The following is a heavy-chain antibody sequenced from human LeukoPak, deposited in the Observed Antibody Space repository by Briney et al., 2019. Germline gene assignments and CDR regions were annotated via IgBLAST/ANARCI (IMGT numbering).Heavy chain of an antibody. D-gene: IGHD4-23*01. CDR1: GGSISSYY. CDR3: ARDYGGSPDAFDI. CDR2: IYYSGST. J-gene: IGHJ3*02. V-gene: IGHV4-59*01. Sequence: PSETLSLTCTVSGGSISSYYRSWIRQPPGKGLEWIGYIYYSGSTHYNPSLNSRVTISVDTSKNQFSLKLSSVTAADTAVYYCARDYGGSPDAFDIWGQGTMVTVSS.